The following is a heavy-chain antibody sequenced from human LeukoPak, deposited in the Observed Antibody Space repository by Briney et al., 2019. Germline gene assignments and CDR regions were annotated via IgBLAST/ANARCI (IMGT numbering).Heavy chain of an antibody. V-gene: IGHV4-39*01. CDR1: GGSIRSSYYY. Sequence: TSETLSLTCTVSGGSIRSSYYYWGWIRQPPGKGLEWIGSIYDSGSTYYNPSLKSRVTISVDTSKNQFSLKLNSVTAADTAVYYCARGHVSRRAYDFWSGYYSPPFFFDYWGQGTLVTVSS. CDR2: IYDSGST. J-gene: IGHJ4*02. D-gene: IGHD3-3*01. CDR3: ARGHVSRRAYDFWSGYYSPPFFFDY.